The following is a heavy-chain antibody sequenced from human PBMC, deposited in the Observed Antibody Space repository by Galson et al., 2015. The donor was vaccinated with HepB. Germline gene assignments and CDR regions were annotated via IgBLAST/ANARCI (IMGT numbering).Heavy chain of an antibody. J-gene: IGHJ4*02. D-gene: IGHD3-22*01. CDR1: GFTFSNAW. CDR2: IKSKTDGGTT. CDR3: TTKVTYYYDSSGYYYGY. V-gene: IGHV3-15*01. Sequence: SLRLSCAASGFTFSNAWMSWVRQAPGKGLEWVGRIKSKTDGGTTDYAAPVKGRFTISRDDSKNTLYLQMNSLKTEDTAVYYCTTKVTYYYDSSGYYYGYWGQGTLVTVSS.